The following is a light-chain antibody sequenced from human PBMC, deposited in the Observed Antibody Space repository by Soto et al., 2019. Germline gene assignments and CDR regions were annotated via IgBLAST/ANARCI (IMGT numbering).Light chain of an antibody. CDR2: AAS. CDR1: QGIRTE. Sequence: ATQMTQSPSSLSASVGDRVTIACRASQGIRTELGWYQQKAGEAPKLLIYAASTLQSGVPPRFSGSGFGTDFTLTIGSLQPEDFATYYCLQDYDYPRTFGQGTKVEMK. CDR3: LQDYDYPRT. J-gene: IGKJ1*01. V-gene: IGKV1-6*01.